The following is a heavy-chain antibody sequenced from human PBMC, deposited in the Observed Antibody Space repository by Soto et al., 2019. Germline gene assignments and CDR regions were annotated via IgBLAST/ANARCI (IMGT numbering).Heavy chain of an antibody. CDR3: ARVPPYSGSYFDY. D-gene: IGHD1-26*01. J-gene: IGHJ4*02. CDR1: GFTFSSYG. Sequence: QVQLVESGGGVVQPGRSLRLSCAASGFTFSSYGVHWVRQAPGKGLEWVAVIWYDGSNKYYADSVKGRFTISRDNSKNTLYLQMNSLRAEDTAVYYCARVPPYSGSYFDYWGQGTLVTVSS. V-gene: IGHV3-33*01. CDR2: IWYDGSNK.